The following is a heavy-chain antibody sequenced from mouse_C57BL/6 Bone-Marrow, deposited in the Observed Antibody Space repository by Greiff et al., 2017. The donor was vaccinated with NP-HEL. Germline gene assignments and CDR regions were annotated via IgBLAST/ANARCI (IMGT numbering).Heavy chain of an antibody. Sequence: VQLQHPGAELVRPGTSVKLSCKASGYTFTSYWMHWVKQRPGQGLEWIGVIDPSDSYTNYNQKFKGKATLTVDTSSSTAYMQLSSLTSEDSAVYYCAKGEPYWDWGQGTLVTVSA. V-gene: IGHV1-59*01. D-gene: IGHD4-1*01. CDR3: AKGEPYWD. CDR2: IDPSDSYT. CDR1: GYTFTSYW. J-gene: IGHJ3*01.